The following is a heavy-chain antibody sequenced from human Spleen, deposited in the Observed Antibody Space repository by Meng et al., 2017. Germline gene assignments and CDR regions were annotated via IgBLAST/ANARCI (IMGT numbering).Heavy chain of an antibody. Sequence: SETLSLTCSVSGDSVSSGSYYWSWIRQPPGRGMEWIASIDYSGGTFYNPSLNSRVSISIDASKNHFSVTLTSVTAADTAVYYCARGAYCGSDCFYYFDYWGQGTLVTVSS. V-gene: IGHV4-39*07. CDR1: GDSVSSGSYY. CDR3: ARGAYCGSDCFYYFDY. CDR2: IDYSGGT. D-gene: IGHD2-21*02. J-gene: IGHJ4*02.